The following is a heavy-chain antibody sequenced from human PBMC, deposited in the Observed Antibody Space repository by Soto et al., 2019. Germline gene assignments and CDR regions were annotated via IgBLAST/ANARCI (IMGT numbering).Heavy chain of an antibody. Sequence: GGSLRLSCAASGFTFSSYAMIWVRQAPGKGLEWVSAISGSGGSTYYADSVKGRFTISRDNSKNTLYLQMNSLRAEDTAVYYCAKSQGPGVLQLWLRIYYYGMDVRXQGTTVTVSS. CDR3: AKSQGPGVLQLWLRIYYYGMDV. D-gene: IGHD5-18*01. V-gene: IGHV3-23*01. J-gene: IGHJ6*02. CDR2: ISGSGGST. CDR1: GFTFSSYA.